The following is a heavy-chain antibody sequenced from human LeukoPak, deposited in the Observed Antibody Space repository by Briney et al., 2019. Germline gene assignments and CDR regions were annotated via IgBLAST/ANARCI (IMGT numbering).Heavy chain of an antibody. V-gene: IGHV3-30*03. CDR1: GFTFSSYG. J-gene: IGHJ3*02. CDR3: ARAQTRYQLLRAFDI. D-gene: IGHD2-2*01. CDR2: ISYDGSNK. Sequence: GGSLRLSCAASGFTFSSYGMHWVRQAPGKGLEWVAVISYDGSNKYYADSVKGRFTISRDNSKNTLYLQMNSLRAEDTAVYYCARAQTRYQLLRAFDIWGQGTMVTVSS.